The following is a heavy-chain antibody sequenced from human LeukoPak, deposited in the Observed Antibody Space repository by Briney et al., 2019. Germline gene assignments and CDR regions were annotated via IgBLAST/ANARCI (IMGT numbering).Heavy chain of an antibody. D-gene: IGHD3-22*01. CDR1: GYTFTSYG. CDR3: ARGVLGDYYDSSARYFQH. CDR2: ISAYNGNT. V-gene: IGHV1-18*01. J-gene: IGHJ1*01. Sequence: GASVKVSCKASGYTFTSYGISWVRQAPGQGLEWMGWISAYNGNTNYAQKLQGRVTMTTDTSTSTAYMELRSLRADDTAAYYRARGVLGDYYDSSARYFQHWGQGTLVSVLS.